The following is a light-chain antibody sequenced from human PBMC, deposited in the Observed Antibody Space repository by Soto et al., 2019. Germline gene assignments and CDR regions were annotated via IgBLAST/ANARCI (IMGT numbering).Light chain of an antibody. Sequence: EIVLTQSPGTLSLSPGERATLSCRASQSVSSSYLAWYQQKPGQAPWLLIYGASSRATGIPDRFSGSGSGTDFTLTISRLEAEEFAVYYCQQYGSPWTFGQGTKVEIK. V-gene: IGKV3-20*01. CDR2: GAS. J-gene: IGKJ1*01. CDR1: QSVSSSY. CDR3: QQYGSPWT.